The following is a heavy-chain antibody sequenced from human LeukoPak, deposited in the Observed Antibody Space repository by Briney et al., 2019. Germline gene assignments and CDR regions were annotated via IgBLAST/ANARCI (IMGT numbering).Heavy chain of an antibody. CDR2: IYPGDSDT. CDR1: GYSFTSYW. CDR3: ARTRYCSGGSCYKNYFDY. V-gene: IGHV5-51*01. D-gene: IGHD2-15*01. Sequence: GESLKISCKGSGYSFTSYWIGWVRQMPGKGLEWMGIIYPGDSDTRYSPSFQGQVTISADKSISTAYLQWSSLKASDTAMYYCARTRYCSGGSCYKNYFDYWGQGTLVTVSS. J-gene: IGHJ4*02.